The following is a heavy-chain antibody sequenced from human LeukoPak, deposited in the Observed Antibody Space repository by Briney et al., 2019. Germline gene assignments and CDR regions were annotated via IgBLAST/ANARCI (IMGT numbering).Heavy chain of an antibody. V-gene: IGHV3-7*01. CDR1: GFTFSNCW. D-gene: IGHD1-26*01. CDR2: IKKDGSEK. J-gene: IGHJ3*02. Sequence: GGSLRLSCAASGFTFSNCWMGWVRQAPGKGLEWVANIKKDGSEKDYADSVKGRFTISRDNAKNSLDLQMNSLRAEDTAVYYCARDPPEWEHAYDIWGQGTMVTVSS. CDR3: ARDPPEWEHAYDI.